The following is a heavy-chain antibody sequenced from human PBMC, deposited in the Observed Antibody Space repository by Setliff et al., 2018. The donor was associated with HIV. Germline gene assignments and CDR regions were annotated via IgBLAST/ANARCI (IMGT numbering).Heavy chain of an antibody. CDR3: ARGSTVWAFAH. Sequence: PSETLSLTCTVSGDSISSGDYYWSWVRQPPGKGLEWIGNIYYSGTTYYSPSLKSRVTISVNKSKNQFSLQLSSVTAADTAVYYCARGSTVWAFAHWGQGALVTVSS. CDR1: GDSISSGDYY. J-gene: IGHJ4*02. CDR2: IYYSGTT. D-gene: IGHD7-27*01. V-gene: IGHV4-30-4*02.